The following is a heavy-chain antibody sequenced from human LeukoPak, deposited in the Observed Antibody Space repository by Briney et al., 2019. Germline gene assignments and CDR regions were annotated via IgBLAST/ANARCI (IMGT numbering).Heavy chain of an antibody. CDR2: ISYDGSNK. CDR3: ARAYSSSWYNACDI. V-gene: IGHV3-30*04. J-gene: IGHJ3*02. CDR1: GFTFRSYA. Sequence: GGSLRLSCAASGFTFRSYAMHWVRQAPGKGLEWVAVISYDGSNKYYADSVKGRFTISRDNSKNTLYLQMNSLRVEDTAVYYCARAYSSSWYNACDIWGQGTMVTVSS. D-gene: IGHD6-13*01.